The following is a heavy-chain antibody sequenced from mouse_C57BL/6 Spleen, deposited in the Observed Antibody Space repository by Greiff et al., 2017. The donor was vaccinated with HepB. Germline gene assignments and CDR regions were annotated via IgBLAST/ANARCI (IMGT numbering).Heavy chain of an antibody. CDR3: ARAGTSMVTRAFAY. CDR2: ILPGSGST. J-gene: IGHJ3*01. D-gene: IGHD2-2*01. CDR1: GYTFTGYW. Sequence: QVQLQHSGAELMKPGASVKLSCKATGYTFTGYWIEWVKQRPGHGLEWIGEILPGSGSTNYNEKFKGKATFTADTSSNTAYMQLSSLTTEDSAIYYCARAGTSMVTRAFAYWGQGTLVTVSA. V-gene: IGHV1-9*01.